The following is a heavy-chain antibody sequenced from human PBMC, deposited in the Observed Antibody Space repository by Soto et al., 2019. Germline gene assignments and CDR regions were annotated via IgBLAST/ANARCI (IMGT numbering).Heavy chain of an antibody. Sequence: EVQLVESGGALIQPGGSLRLSCAASGFTFGTYWMHWVRQVPGKGLLWVSRINSDGSTTNYADSVRGRFTISRDNAKDRLYLQMNSLTAEDTAVYYCARGPGGPTPFDYWGQGTLVTVSS. V-gene: IGHV3-74*01. D-gene: IGHD2-15*01. CDR3: ARGPGGPTPFDY. J-gene: IGHJ4*02. CDR1: GFTFGTYW. CDR2: INSDGSTT.